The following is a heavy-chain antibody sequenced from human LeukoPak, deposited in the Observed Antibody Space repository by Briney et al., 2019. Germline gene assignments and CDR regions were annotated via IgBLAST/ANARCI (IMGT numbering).Heavy chain of an antibody. CDR1: GFTFSSYW. CDR3: ARDGDSSGWYEVDY. Sequence: PGGSLRLSCAASGFTFSSYWMSWVCQAPGKGLEWVANIKQDGSEKYYVDSVKGRFTISRDNAKNSLYLQMNSLRAEDTAVYYCARDGDSSGWYEVDYWGQGTLVTVSS. D-gene: IGHD6-19*01. CDR2: IKQDGSEK. V-gene: IGHV3-7*03. J-gene: IGHJ4*02.